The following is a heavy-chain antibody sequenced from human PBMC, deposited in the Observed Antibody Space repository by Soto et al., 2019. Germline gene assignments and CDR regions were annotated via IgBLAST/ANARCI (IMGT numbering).Heavy chain of an antibody. CDR2: IYPGDSDT. D-gene: IGHD5-18*01. CDR3: ARTLGVLWLDKYYFDY. CDR1: GYSFTSYW. Sequence: GESLKISCKGSGYSFTSYWIGWVRQMPGKGLEWMGIIYPGDSDTRYSPSFQGQVTISADKSISTAYLQWSSLKASDTAMYYCARTLGVLWLDKYYFDYWGQGTLVTVSS. V-gene: IGHV5-51*01. J-gene: IGHJ4*02.